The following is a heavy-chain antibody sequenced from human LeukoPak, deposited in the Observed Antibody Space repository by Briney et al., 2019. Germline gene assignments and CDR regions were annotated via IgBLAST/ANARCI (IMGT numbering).Heavy chain of an antibody. V-gene: IGHV3-21*01. Sequence: TGGSLRLSCAASGFTFDDYGMSWVRQAPGKGLEWVSSISSSSSYIYYADSVKGRFTISRDNAKNSLYLQMNSLRAEDTAAYYCARDEGARVLAYYYDSSAPDYWGQGTLVTVSS. J-gene: IGHJ4*02. D-gene: IGHD3-22*01. CDR2: ISSSSSYI. CDR1: GFTFDDYG. CDR3: ARDEGARVLAYYYDSSAPDY.